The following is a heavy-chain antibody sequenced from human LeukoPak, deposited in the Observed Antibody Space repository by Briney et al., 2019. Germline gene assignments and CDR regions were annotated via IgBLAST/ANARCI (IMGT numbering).Heavy chain of an antibody. J-gene: IGHJ4*02. CDR1: GGSISSGGYY. V-gene: IGHV4-39*07. CDR3: AVGGYDTTGYRVGMNY. D-gene: IGHD3-22*01. Sequence: SETLSLTCTVSGGSISSGGYYWTWIRQPPGKGLEWIGEITHSGITNYDPYLKSRVTISGDASKKQFSLTLSSVTAADTAVYYCAVGGYDTTGYRVGMNYWGQGTLVTVSS. CDR2: ITHSGIT.